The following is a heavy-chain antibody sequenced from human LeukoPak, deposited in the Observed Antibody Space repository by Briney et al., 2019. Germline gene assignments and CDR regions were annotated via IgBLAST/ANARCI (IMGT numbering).Heavy chain of an antibody. J-gene: IGHJ6*03. D-gene: IGHD5-12*01. CDR3: ARRGSAGHYYYYMDV. V-gene: IGHV4-38-2*01. Sequence: SETLSLTCAVSGYSISNSYYWGWIRQPPGKGLEWIGNIFQSGSTFYNPSLKSRVTISVDTSKNQFTLKLSSVTAADTAVYYCARRGSAGHYYYYMDVWGKGTTVTVSS. CDR2: IFQSGST. CDR1: GYSISNSYY.